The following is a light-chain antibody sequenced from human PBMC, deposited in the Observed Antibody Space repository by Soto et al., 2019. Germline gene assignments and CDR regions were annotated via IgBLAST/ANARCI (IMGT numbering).Light chain of an antibody. CDR1: QSISSW. J-gene: IGKJ5*01. CDR2: KAS. CDR3: QQYNSYPIT. Sequence: DIQMTQSPSTLSASVGDIVAITCRASQSISSWLEWYQEKPGKAPKLLXYKASSLESGVPSRFRGSGSGTEFTLTISSLQPDDFETYYCQQYNSYPITFGQGTRLEIK. V-gene: IGKV1-5*03.